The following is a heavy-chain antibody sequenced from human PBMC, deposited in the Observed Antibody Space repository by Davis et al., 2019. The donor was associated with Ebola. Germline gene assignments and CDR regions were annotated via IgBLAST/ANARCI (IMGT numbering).Heavy chain of an antibody. CDR3: ASPVGDSDGDAFDL. CDR2: ISGNSVYI. Sequence: PGGSLRLSCAGSGFTFSDYHMNWVRLAPGKGLEWVSSISGNSVYIHYADSVKGRFTISRDNAKKSLYMQMNNLRDEDAAVYYCASPVGDSDGDAFDLWGRGTMVTVSS. CDR1: GFTFSDYH. V-gene: IGHV3-21*01. J-gene: IGHJ3*01. D-gene: IGHD4-17*01.